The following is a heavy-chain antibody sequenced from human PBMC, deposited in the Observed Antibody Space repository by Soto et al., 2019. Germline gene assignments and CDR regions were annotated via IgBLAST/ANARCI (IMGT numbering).Heavy chain of an antibody. CDR2: ITSSGSTT. CDR1: GFTFSDYY. V-gene: IGHV3-11*01. Sequence: PGRSLRLSCAASGFTFSDYYMSWIRQAPGKGLESVSSITSSGSTTYYTDSVKGRFTISRDNAKNSLYLQMNSLRAEDTAVYYCARERYSYGPYYFDYWGQGTLVTISS. J-gene: IGHJ4*02. CDR3: ARERYSYGPYYFDY. D-gene: IGHD5-18*01.